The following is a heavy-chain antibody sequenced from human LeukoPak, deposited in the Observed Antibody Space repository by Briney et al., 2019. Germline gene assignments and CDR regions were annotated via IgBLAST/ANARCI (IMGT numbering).Heavy chain of an antibody. V-gene: IGHV3-23*01. CDR2: ISGSSGST. CDR1: GFTFSSYA. Sequence: GGSLRLSCAASGFTFSSYAMSWVRQAPGKGLEWVSAISGSSGSTYYADSVKGRFTISRDNSKNTLYLQMNSLRAEDTAVYYCAKVSDYDFWSGYPGDYWGQGTLVTVSS. J-gene: IGHJ4*02. D-gene: IGHD3-3*01. CDR3: AKVSDYDFWSGYPGDY.